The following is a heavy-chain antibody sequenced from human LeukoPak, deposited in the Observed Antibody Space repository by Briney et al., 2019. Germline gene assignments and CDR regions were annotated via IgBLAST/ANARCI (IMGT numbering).Heavy chain of an antibody. CDR1: GFTFSSDW. D-gene: IGHD3-16*01. J-gene: IGHJ6*02. V-gene: IGHV3-7*03. CDR3: ARGGGLDV. CDR2: INHNGNVN. Sequence: RGSLRLSCAASGFTFSSDWMNWARQAPGKGLEWVASINHNGNVNYYVDSVKGRFTISRDNAKNSLYLQMSNLRAEDTAVYFCARGGGLDVWGQGATVTVSS.